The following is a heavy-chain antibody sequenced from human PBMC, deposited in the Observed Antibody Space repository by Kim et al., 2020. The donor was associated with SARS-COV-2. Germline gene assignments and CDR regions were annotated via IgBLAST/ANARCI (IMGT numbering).Heavy chain of an antibody. D-gene: IGHD4-17*01. CDR1: GYSFTSYW. Sequence: GESLKISCKGSGYSFTSYWISWVRQMPGKGLEWMGRIDPSDSYTNYSPSFQGHVTISADKSISTAYLQWSGLKASDTAMYYCARPRGVRMRYGDYFRPGTNWFDPWGQGTLVTVSS. CDR3: ARPRGVRMRYGDYFRPGTNWFDP. V-gene: IGHV5-10-1*01. J-gene: IGHJ5*02. CDR2: IDPSDSYT.